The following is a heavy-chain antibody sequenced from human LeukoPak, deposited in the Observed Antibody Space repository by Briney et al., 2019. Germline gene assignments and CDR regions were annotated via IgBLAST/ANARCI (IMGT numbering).Heavy chain of an antibody. J-gene: IGHJ4*02. Sequence: SETLSLTCTVSGGSISSGDYYWSWIRQPPGKGLEWIGYIYYSGSTYYNPSLKSRVTISVDTSKNQFSLKLSSVTAADTAVYYCARGGGWPLNFDYWGQGTLVTVSS. CDR3: ARGGGWPLNFDY. CDR1: GGSISSGDYY. CDR2: IYYSGST. V-gene: IGHV4-30-4*08. D-gene: IGHD6-19*01.